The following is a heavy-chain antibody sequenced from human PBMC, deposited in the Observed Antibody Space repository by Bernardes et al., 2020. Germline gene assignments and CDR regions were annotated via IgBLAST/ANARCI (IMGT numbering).Heavy chain of an antibody. Sequence: GGSPRLSCAASGWTFSSFWMHRVLQDPGKGLVWVSRINEDGTIRDYADSVKGRFTISRDNAKNTLYLQMNSLRAEDTAIYYCARDVVGKEDFWGQGTLVTVSS. CDR1: GWTFSSFW. CDR2: INEDGTIR. V-gene: IGHV3-74*01. D-gene: IGHD6-6*01. J-gene: IGHJ4*02. CDR3: ARDVVGKEDF.